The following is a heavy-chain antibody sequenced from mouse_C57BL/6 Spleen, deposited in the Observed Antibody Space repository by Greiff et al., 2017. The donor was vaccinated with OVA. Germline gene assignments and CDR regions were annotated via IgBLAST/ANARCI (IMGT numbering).Heavy chain of an antibody. Sequence: VQLQQSGAELVRPGTSVKVSCKASGYPFTNYLIEWVKQRPGQGLEWIGVINPGSGGTNYNEKFKGKATLTADKSSSTAYMQLSSLTSEDSAVYFCARSFTTVVYWYFDVWGTGTTVTVSS. V-gene: IGHV1-54*01. CDR3: ARSFTTVVYWYFDV. CDR2: INPGSGGT. J-gene: IGHJ1*03. CDR1: GYPFTNYL. D-gene: IGHD1-1*01.